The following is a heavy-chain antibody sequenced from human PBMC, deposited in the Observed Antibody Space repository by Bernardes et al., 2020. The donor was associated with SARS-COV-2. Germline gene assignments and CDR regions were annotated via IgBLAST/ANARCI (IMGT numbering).Heavy chain of an antibody. CDR2: IIPILGIA. CDR3: ARGEGPYGSGNWFDP. CDR1: GGTFSSYT. J-gene: IGHJ5*02. Sequence: SVKVSWKASGGTFSSYTISWVRQAPGQGLEWMGRIIPILGIANYAQKFQGRVTITADKSTTTAYMELSSLRSEDTAVYYCARGEGPYGSGNWFDPWGQGTLVTVSS. D-gene: IGHD3-10*01. V-gene: IGHV1-69*02.